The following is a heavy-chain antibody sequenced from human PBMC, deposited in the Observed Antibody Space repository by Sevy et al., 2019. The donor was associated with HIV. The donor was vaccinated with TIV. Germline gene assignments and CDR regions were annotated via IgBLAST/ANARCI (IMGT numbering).Heavy chain of an antibody. CDR3: ARVGWGGAARPNYFDY. V-gene: IGHV3-21*01. Sequence: GGSLRLSCAASGFMFSSDSMNWVRQAPGKGLEWVSSISSSSRYIYYAASVKGRFTISRDNAKNSPSLQMNSLRAEETAGYYCARVGWGGAARPNYFDYWGQGTLVTVSS. CDR2: ISSSSRYI. J-gene: IGHJ4*02. CDR1: GFMFSSDS. D-gene: IGHD6-6*01.